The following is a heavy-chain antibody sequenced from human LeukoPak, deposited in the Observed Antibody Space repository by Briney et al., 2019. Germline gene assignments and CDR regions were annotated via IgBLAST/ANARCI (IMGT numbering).Heavy chain of an antibody. J-gene: IGHJ4*02. Sequence: PSETLSLTCSVSGGSITNYYWSWIRQSPGKGLEWIGFIYNTGRTNYNPSLQSRVTMSIDTSKNQFSLKLSSVTAADTAVYYCARRGELAIDYWGQGTLVTVSS. V-gene: IGHV4-59*08. D-gene: IGHD1-26*01. CDR2: IYNTGRT. CDR3: ARRGELAIDY. CDR1: GGSITNYY.